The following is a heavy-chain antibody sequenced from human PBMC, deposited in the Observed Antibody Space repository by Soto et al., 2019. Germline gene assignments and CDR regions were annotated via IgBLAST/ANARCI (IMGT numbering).Heavy chain of an antibody. Sequence: PSETLSLTCTVSGGSVSSYYWSWIRQSPVKGFVWIGYIYYSGSTKYKPSLKSRVTISVDTSKNQFSLKVSSATAADIVVYYCARHSNRNYGLYYFDYWGLGALVTVSS. D-gene: IGHD4-4*01. CDR1: GGSVSSYY. V-gene: IGHV4-59*08. CDR3: ARHSNRNYGLYYFDY. J-gene: IGHJ4*02. CDR2: IYYSGST.